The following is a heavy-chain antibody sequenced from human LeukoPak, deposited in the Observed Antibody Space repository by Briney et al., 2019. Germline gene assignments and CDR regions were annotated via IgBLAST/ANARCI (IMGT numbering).Heavy chain of an antibody. CDR1: GLTFSDHA. V-gene: IGHV3-23*01. CDR3: ANWGAGTKGLY. J-gene: IGHJ4*02. D-gene: IGHD1-1*01. CDR2: ISGSSGNT. Sequence: GSLRLSCAASGLTFSDHAMGWVRQAPGKGLERVSSISGSSGNTYYADSVKGRYSISRDNSKNTVFLQINRLRAEDTAIYYCANWGAGTKGLYWGQGTLVTVSS.